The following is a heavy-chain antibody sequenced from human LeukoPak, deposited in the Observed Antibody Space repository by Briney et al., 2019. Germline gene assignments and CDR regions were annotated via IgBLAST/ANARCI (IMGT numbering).Heavy chain of an antibody. V-gene: IGHV4-30-2*01. CDR2: IYHSGST. D-gene: IGHD3-22*01. Sequence: SETLCLTCTVSGGSISSGGYYWSWIRQPPGKGLEWIGYIYHSGSTYYNPSLKSRVTISVDRSKNQFSLKLSSVTAADTAVYYCARVETYYYDSSGYSLIRYFDYWGQGTLVTVSS. J-gene: IGHJ4*02. CDR3: ARVETYYYDSSGYSLIRYFDY. CDR1: GGSISSGGYY.